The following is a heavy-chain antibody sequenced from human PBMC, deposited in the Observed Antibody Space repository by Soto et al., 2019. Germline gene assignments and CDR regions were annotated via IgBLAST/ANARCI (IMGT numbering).Heavy chain of an antibody. D-gene: IGHD3-3*01. CDR1: GYTLTELS. V-gene: IGHV1-24*01. Sequence: GASVKVSGKVSGYTLTELSMHCVLQAPVKWLEWMGGFDPEDGETIYAQKFQGRVTMAEDTSTDTAYMELSSLRSEDTAVYYCATELVAYDFWSGPTRHYGMDVWGQGTTVTVSS. CDR3: ATELVAYDFWSGPTRHYGMDV. CDR2: FDPEDGET. J-gene: IGHJ6*02.